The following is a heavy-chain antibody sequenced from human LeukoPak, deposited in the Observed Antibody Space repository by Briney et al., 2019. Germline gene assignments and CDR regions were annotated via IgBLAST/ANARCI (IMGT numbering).Heavy chain of an antibody. CDR3: PRDGSLAILDY. V-gene: IGHV3-21*01. CDR2: ISSSSSYI. D-gene: IGHD1-26*01. CDR1: GFTFRSYT. Sequence: GGSLRLSCAASGFTFRSYTMNWVRQAPGKGLEWVSSISSSSSYIYSADSVKGRFTISRDNAKNSLYMQMNSLRAEDTAVYYCPRDGSLAILDYWGQGTLVTVSS. J-gene: IGHJ4*02.